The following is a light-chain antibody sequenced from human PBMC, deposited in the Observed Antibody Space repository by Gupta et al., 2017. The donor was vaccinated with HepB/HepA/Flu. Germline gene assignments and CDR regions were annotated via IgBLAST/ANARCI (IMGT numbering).Light chain of an antibody. V-gene: IGLV3-19*01. Sequence: SSELTQDPAVSVALGQTVRITCQGDSLRSSYASWYQQKPGQAPVLVIYGKNKRPSGIPDRCTGSSSGNTAYLTITGAPAEEEADYYCNSRDSIGHHRDVVFGGGTKLTVL. CDR1: SLRSSY. J-gene: IGLJ2*01. CDR3: NSRDSIGHHRDVV. CDR2: GKN.